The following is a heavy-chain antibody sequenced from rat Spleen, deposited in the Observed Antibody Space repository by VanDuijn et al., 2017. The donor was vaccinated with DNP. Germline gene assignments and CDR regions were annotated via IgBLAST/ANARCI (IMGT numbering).Heavy chain of an antibody. V-gene: IGHV5-31*01. CDR2: ISTSGSRT. J-gene: IGHJ2*01. CDR1: GFIFSSYW. Sequence: EVQLVESGGGLVQPGRSLKLSCVASGFIFSSYWMFWIRQAPGKGLEWVATISTSGSRTYYPVSVKGRFTISRDNAKSSLYLQMNSLRSEDMATYYCIRWNSGHFDYWGQGVMVTVSS. D-gene: IGHD4-3*01. CDR3: IRWNSGHFDY.